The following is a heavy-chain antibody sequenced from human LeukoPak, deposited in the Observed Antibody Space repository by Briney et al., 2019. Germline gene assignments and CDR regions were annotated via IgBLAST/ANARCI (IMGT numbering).Heavy chain of an antibody. CDR3: ARAYRYCGGDCFLADAFDI. Sequence: ASVKVSCKASGGTFSSYAISWVRQAPGQGLEWMGGIIPIFGTANYAQKFQGRVTITADESTSTAYMELSSLRSEDTAVYYCARAYRYCGGDCFLADAFDIWGQGTMVTVSS. CDR2: IIPIFGTA. D-gene: IGHD2-21*01. CDR1: GGTFSSYA. V-gene: IGHV1-69*13. J-gene: IGHJ3*02.